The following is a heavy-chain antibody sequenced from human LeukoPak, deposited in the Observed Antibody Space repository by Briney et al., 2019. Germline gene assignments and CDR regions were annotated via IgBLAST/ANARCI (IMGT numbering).Heavy chain of an antibody. J-gene: IGHJ3*02. V-gene: IGHV3-23*01. Sequence: GGSLRLSCAASGFTFNSYDMTWVRQAPGKGLEWVSSMSGGGEATYYADSVKGRFTISRDNSNDTLYLHMTSLRANDTAVYYCAKKWLGRYFDIWGHGTMVTVSS. CDR2: MSGGGEAT. D-gene: IGHD6-19*01. CDR3: AKKWLGRYFDI. CDR1: GFTFNSYD.